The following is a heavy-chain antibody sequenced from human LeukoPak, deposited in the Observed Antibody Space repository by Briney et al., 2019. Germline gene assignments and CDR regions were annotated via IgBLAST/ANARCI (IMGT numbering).Heavy chain of an antibody. CDR3: ASRSTVTTAYYYYGMDV. CDR1: GHTFTSYD. CDR2: MNPNSGNT. D-gene: IGHD4-11*01. Sequence: ASVKVSCTASGHTFTSYDINWVRQATGQGLEWMGWMNPNSGNTGYAQKFQGRVTMTRNTSISTAYMELSSLRSEDTAVYYCASRSTVTTAYYYYGMDVWGQGTTVTVSS. V-gene: IGHV1-8*01. J-gene: IGHJ6*02.